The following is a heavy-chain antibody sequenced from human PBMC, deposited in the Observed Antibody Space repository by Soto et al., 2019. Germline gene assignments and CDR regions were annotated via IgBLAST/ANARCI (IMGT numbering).Heavy chain of an antibody. Sequence: QVQLVESGGGVVQPGRSLRLSCAASGFTFSSYAMHWVRQAPGKGLEWVAVISYDGSNKYYADSVKGRFTISRDNSKNTLYLQMNSLRAEDTAVYYCASLTSFGVDVWGQGTTVTVSS. J-gene: IGHJ6*02. D-gene: IGHD3-3*01. CDR2: ISYDGSNK. CDR1: GFTFSSYA. CDR3: ASLTSFGVDV. V-gene: IGHV3-30-3*01.